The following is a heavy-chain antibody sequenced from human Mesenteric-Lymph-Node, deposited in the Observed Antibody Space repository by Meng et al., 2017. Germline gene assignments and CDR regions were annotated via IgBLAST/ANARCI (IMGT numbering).Heavy chain of an antibody. CDR2: MNPNIGNT. J-gene: IGHJ4*02. CDR1: GYTFSSYD. CDR3: ARGPEEFDY. V-gene: IGHV1-8*01. Sequence: QVQLVQSGAEVRKPGASVKVSCKASGYTFSSYDINWVRQATGQGLEWMGWMNPNIGNTGYAQKFQGRVTMTRNTSISTGYMELSSMRSEDTAVYYCARGPEEFDYWGQGTLVTVSS.